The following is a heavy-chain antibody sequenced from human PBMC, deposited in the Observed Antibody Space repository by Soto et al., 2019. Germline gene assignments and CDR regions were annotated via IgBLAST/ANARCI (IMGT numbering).Heavy chain of an antibody. Sequence: SVKVSCKASGFTFTKAAVKWVRQARGQRLEWIGWIVVGSGNTNYAQKFQERVTITRDMSTTTAYMELSSLRSEDTALYYCATDKGDSYGYGNYWGQGTLVTVSS. CDR1: GFTFTKAA. CDR3: ATDKGDSYGYGNY. CDR2: IVVGSGNT. D-gene: IGHD5-18*01. V-gene: IGHV1-58*01. J-gene: IGHJ4*02.